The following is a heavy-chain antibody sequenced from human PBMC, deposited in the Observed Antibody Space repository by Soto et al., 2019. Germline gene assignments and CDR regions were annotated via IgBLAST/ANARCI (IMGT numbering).Heavy chain of an antibody. J-gene: IGHJ4*02. D-gene: IGHD3-22*01. CDR3: AKEGSYYYDSSGYFDYFDY. CDR2: ISYDGSNK. CDR1: GFTFSSYG. V-gene: IGHV3-30*18. Sequence: GGSLRLSCAASGFTFSSYGMHWVRQAPGKGLEWVAVISYDGSNKYYADSVKGRFTISRDNSKNTLYLQMNSLRAEDTAVYYCAKEGSYYYDSSGYFDYFDYWGQGTLVTVSS.